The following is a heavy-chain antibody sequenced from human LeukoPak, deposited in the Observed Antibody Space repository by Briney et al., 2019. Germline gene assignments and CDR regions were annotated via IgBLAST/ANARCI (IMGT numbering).Heavy chain of an antibody. V-gene: IGHV3-49*04. J-gene: IGHJ4*02. D-gene: IGHD7-27*01. CDR2: IRSKAYGGTT. CDR1: GFTFGDYA. CDR3: TRDTGDGFDY. Sequence: GGSLRFSCTASGFTFGDYAMSWVRQAPGKGLEWVGFIRSKAYGGTTEYAASVKGRFTISRDDSKSIAYLQMNSLKTEDTAVYYCTRDTGDGFDYWGQGTLVTVSS.